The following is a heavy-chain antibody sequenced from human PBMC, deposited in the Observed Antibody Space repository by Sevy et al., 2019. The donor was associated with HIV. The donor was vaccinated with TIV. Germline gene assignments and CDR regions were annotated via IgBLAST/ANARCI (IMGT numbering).Heavy chain of an antibody. CDR1: GFTFRTYG. V-gene: IGHV3-7*01. Sequence: GGSLRLSCVGSGFTFRTYGMHWVRQSPGKGLEWVANIKQDGSVKYYVDSVKGRFTISRDNARNLVYLQMSSLTAEDTALYYCVRAIAADASLWGQGTLVTVSS. CDR2: IKQDGSVK. CDR3: VRAIAADASL. D-gene: IGHD6-13*01. J-gene: IGHJ4*02.